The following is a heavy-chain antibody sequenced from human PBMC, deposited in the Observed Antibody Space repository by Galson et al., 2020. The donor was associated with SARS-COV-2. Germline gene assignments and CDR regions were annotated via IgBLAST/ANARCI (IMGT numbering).Heavy chain of an antibody. CDR3: ARVRYYYGMDV. J-gene: IGHJ6*02. CDR1: GYIFITYA. CDR2: INTHTGNP. V-gene: IGHV7-4-1*02. Sequence: ASVKVSCKASGYIFITYAMNWVRQAPGQGLEWMGWINTHTGNPTYAQGFTGRFVFSLDNSVSTAYLQISTLKAEDTAVYYCARVRYYYGMDVWGQGTTVTVSS.